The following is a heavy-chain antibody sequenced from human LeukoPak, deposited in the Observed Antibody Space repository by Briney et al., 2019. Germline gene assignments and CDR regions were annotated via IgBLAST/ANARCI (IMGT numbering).Heavy chain of an antibody. CDR1: GFTFSNAL. CDR3: TTEVVVVVAATNWFDP. Sequence: GGSLRLSCAASGFTFSNALMSWVRQAPGKGLEWVGRIKSKTDGGTTDYAAPVKGRFTISRDDSKNTLYLQMNSLKTEDTAVYYCTTEVVVVVAATNWFDPWGQGTLVTVSS. CDR2: IKSKTDGGTT. D-gene: IGHD2-15*01. J-gene: IGHJ5*02. V-gene: IGHV3-15*01.